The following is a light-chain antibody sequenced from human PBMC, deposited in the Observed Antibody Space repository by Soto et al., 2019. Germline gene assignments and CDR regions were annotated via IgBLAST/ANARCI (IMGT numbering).Light chain of an antibody. J-gene: IGKJ5*01. CDR1: LNVNSY. CDR2: DAS. V-gene: IGKV3-11*01. Sequence: VLTQSPATLSMSPGERATLSCRASLNVNSYLAWYQQKPGQAPRLLIYDASNRAAGITAMFSGSGSGTDLTLTISSLEPEDFAIYYCQQRQYWPPITFGKGTRLDIK. CDR3: QQRQYWPPIT.